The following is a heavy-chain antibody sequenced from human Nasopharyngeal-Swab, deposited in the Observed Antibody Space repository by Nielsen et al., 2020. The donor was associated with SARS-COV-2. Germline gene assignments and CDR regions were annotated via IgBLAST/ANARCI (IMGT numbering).Heavy chain of an antibody. CDR3: ARIVDYYGPGSFPFFDF. D-gene: IGHD3-10*01. V-gene: IGHV2-26*01. J-gene: IGHJ4*02. Sequence: WIRQPPGKALEWLAHIFSNDKKSYNSSLKTRVTISKDTSKSQVVLTMTNMDPVDTATYCCARIVDYYGPGSFPFFDFWGQGIPVTVSS. CDR2: IFSNDKK.